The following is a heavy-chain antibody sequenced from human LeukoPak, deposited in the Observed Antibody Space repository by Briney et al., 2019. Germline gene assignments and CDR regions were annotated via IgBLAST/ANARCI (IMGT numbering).Heavy chain of an antibody. CDR2: ISYDGSNK. J-gene: IGHJ3*02. Sequence: GGSLRLSCAASGFTFSSYAMHWVRQAPGKGLEGVAVISYDGSNKYYADSVKGRFTISRDNSKNTLYLQMNSLRAEDTAVYYCARERSSSWYGAFGIWGQGTMVTVSS. CDR1: GFTFSSYA. CDR3: ARERSSSWYGAFGI. D-gene: IGHD6-13*01. V-gene: IGHV3-30-3*01.